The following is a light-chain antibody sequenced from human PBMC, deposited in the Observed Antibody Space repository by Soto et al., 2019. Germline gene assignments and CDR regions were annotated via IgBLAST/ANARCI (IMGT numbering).Light chain of an antibody. CDR1: QGISSW. CDR3: LQANSFPIS. Sequence: DIQMTPSPSSVSASVGDRVTITCRARQGISSWLAWYQQKPGKAPKLLIYAASSLPSGVPSRLSVSGSGTEFTLAICCLQAEDCASYYCLQANSFPISFGGGTNVEIK. V-gene: IGKV1-12*01. J-gene: IGKJ4*01. CDR2: AAS.